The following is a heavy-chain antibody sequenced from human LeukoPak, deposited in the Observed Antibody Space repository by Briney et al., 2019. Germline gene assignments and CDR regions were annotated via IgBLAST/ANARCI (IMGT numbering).Heavy chain of an antibody. CDR1: GGSISSFY. V-gene: IGHV4-59*08. CDR2: ISYSGST. D-gene: IGHD2-15*01. J-gene: IGHJ4*02. Sequence: SETLSLTCTVSGGSISSFYWSWVRQPPREGTGVVAYISYSGSTNYNPSLNSRVTISVDTSKNQFSLNLSSVTAAASAVYYCARHGGYSSPLLYWGQGILVTVSS. CDR3: ARHGGYSSPLLY.